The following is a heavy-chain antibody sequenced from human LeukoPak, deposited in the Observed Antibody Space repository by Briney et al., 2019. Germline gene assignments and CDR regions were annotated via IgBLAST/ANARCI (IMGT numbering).Heavy chain of an antibody. CDR2: INPNSGGT. D-gene: IGHD1-26*01. Sequence: ASVKVSCKASGYTFTSYAMHWVRQAPGQGLEWMGWINPNSGGTNYAQKFQGWVTMTRDTSISTAYMELSRLRSDDTAVYYCARGSSRWEPLDYWGQGTLVTVSS. CDR1: GYTFTSYA. CDR3: ARGSSRWEPLDY. V-gene: IGHV1-2*04. J-gene: IGHJ4*02.